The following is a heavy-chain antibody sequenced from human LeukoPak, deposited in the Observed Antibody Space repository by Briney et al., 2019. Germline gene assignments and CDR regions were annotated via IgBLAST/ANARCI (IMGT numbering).Heavy chain of an antibody. J-gene: IGHJ5*02. CDR2: ISAYNGNT. Sequence: ASVKVSCKASGYTFTSYGICWVRQGPGQVLEWMGCISAYNGNTNYAQKFQGRVTMTTDTSTSTPYMELTSLRSDDTAVCYSARGYCSGGSWARFDTWGQGTLVTVSS. CDR3: ARGYCSGGSWARFDT. D-gene: IGHD2-15*01. V-gene: IGHV1-18*01. CDR1: GYTFTSYG.